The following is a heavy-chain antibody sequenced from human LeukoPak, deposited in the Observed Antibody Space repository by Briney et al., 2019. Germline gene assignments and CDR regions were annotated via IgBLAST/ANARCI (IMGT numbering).Heavy chain of an antibody. Sequence: GSSVKVSYKTSGGSISNYAISWVRQAPGQGLEWMGVIIPIFGTSNYAQKFQGRVTITADKSTNTAYMELSSLRPEDTAVYYCARVAAAIPRWYFDLWGRGTLVTVSS. CDR2: IIPIFGTS. CDR3: ARVAAAIPRWYFDL. J-gene: IGHJ2*01. D-gene: IGHD2-2*01. V-gene: IGHV1-69*06. CDR1: GGSISNYA.